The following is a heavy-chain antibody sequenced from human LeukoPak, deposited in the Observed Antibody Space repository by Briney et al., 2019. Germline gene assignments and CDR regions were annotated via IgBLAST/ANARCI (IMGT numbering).Heavy chain of an antibody. J-gene: IGHJ4*02. D-gene: IGHD3-10*01. CDR2: ISGDGATT. CDR3: AKDGYGSGSYSQYFDY. Sequence: GGSLRLSCAASGFPFSSYAMTWVRQAPGKGLEWVSSISGDGATTYHADSVKGRFTISRDNSKNTLYLQLNSLRAEDTAIYYCAKDGYGSGSYSQYFDYWGQGTLVTVSS. CDR1: GFPFSSYA. V-gene: IGHV3-23*01.